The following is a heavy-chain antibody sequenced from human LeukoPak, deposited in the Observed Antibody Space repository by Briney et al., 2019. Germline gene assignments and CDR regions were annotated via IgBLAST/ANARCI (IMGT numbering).Heavy chain of an antibody. CDR2: INPSGGST. J-gene: IGHJ4*02. CDR3: ARVPLRYFDWLLSRAQYYFDY. V-gene: IGHV1-46*01. Sequence: ASVKVSCKASGYTFTSYYMHWVRQAPGQGLEWMGIINPSGGSTSYAQKFQGRVTMTRNTSISTAYMELSSLRSEDTAVYYCARVPLRYFDWLLSRAQYYFDYWGQGTLVTVSS. D-gene: IGHD3-9*01. CDR1: GYTFTSYY.